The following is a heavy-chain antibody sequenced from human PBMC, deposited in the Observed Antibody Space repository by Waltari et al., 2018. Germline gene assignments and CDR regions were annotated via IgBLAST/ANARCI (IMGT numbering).Heavy chain of an antibody. D-gene: IGHD2-15*01. V-gene: IGHV3-23*01. CDR3: ARRPCRDGNCYMDH. Sequence: EVQLLESGEGLVQPGGYLRLSCAASGFTFSSDDMNWVRQAPGKGLEWVSYITNSGGSTYHADSVKGRFTISRDNSKNMLYLQMNSLRAEDTAVYYCARRPCRDGNCYMDHWGQGTLVTVSS. CDR1: GFTFSSDD. CDR2: ITNSGGST. J-gene: IGHJ4*02.